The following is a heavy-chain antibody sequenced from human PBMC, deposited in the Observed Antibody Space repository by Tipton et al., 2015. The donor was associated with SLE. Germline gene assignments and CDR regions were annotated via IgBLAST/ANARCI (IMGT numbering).Heavy chain of an antibody. V-gene: IGHV3-23*03. Sequence: SLRLSCAASGFTFSSYAMSWVRQAPGKGLEWVSVIYSGGSSTYYADSVKGRFTISRDNSKNTLYLQMNSLRAEDTAVYYCARDGRLPNWFDPWGQGTLVTVSS. D-gene: IGHD1-26*01. CDR2: IYSGGSST. CDR3: ARDGRLPNWFDP. J-gene: IGHJ5*02. CDR1: GFTFSSYA.